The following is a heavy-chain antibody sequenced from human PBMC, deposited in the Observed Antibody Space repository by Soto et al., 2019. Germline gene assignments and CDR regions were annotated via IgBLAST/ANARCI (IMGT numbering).Heavy chain of an antibody. CDR3: ARLHWTYVRCKYYFDY. Sequence: SVKVSCKASGGTFSSYAISWVRQAPGQGLEWMGGIIPIFGTANYAQKFQGRVTITADKSTSTAYMELSSLRSEDTAVYYCARLHWTYVRCKYYFDYWGQGTLVTVSS. J-gene: IGHJ4*02. CDR2: IIPIFGTA. V-gene: IGHV1-69*06. CDR1: GGTFSSYA. D-gene: IGHD1-7*01.